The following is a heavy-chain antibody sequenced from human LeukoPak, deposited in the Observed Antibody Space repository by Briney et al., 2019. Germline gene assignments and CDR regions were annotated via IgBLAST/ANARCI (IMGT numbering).Heavy chain of an antibody. CDR3: ARDYDSSGYYHKGTAFDY. CDR2: IYYSGST. J-gene: IGHJ4*02. D-gene: IGHD3-22*01. CDR1: GGSLSSSSYY. V-gene: IGHV4-39*07. Sequence: KPSETLSLTCTVSGGSLSSSSYYWGWIRQPPGKGLEWIGSIYYSGSTYYNPSLKSRVTISVDTSKNQFSLKLSSVTAADTAVYYCARDYDSSGYYHKGTAFDYWGQGTLVTVSS.